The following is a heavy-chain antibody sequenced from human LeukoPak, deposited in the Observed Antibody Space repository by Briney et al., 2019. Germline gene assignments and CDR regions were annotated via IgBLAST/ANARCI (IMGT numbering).Heavy chain of an antibody. CDR3: ARGLVVSYYYYYGMDV. Sequence: PSETLSLTCTVSGGSMSPYHWGWIRQPPGKGLEWTGYIYYSGSTNYNPSLKSRVTISVDTSKNQFSLKLSSVTAADTAVYYCARGLVVSYYYYYGMDVWGQGTTVTVSS. CDR1: GGSMSPYH. D-gene: IGHD2-15*01. V-gene: IGHV4-59*12. J-gene: IGHJ6*02. CDR2: IYYSGST.